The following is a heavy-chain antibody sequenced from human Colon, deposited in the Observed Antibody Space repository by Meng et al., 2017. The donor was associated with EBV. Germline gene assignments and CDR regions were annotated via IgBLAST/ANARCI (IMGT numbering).Heavy chain of an antibody. Sequence: QGLLQEPGAGLVKPSGTLSLTCAVSGTSISTSNWWSWIRQSPGEGLEWIGAIYHNGQTNYNPSLKSRVSMSVDESKNEFSLNLKSVTAADTAVYYCARDGGVTHIPWGQGVLVTVSS. V-gene: IGHV4-4*02. CDR1: GTSISTSNW. CDR2: IYHNGQT. D-gene: IGHD2-8*02. J-gene: IGHJ5*02. CDR3: ARDGGVTHIP.